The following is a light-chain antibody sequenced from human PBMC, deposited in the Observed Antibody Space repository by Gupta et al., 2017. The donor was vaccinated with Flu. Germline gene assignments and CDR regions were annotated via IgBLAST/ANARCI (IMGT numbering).Light chain of an antibody. Sequence: QSVLTQPPSVSGAHGQRVTISCHGSSYNIGAGYDVHWYQQLPGTAPKLLIYGNSNRPSGVPDRFSGSKSGTSASLAITGLQAEDEADYYCQSYDSSLSGFYVFGTGTKVTVL. CDR2: GNS. V-gene: IGLV1-40*01. J-gene: IGLJ1*01. CDR1: SYNIGAGYD. CDR3: QSYDSSLSGFYV.